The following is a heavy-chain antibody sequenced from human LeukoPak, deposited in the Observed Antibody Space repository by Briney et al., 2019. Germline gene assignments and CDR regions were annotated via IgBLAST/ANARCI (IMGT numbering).Heavy chain of an antibody. CDR2: IGPSGGST. CDR3: ARSNNYYASSGYYAKTRRDFDY. CDR1: GYTFTSYY. D-gene: IGHD3-22*01. J-gene: IGHJ4*02. V-gene: IGHV1-46*01. Sequence: ASVKVSCKTSGYTFTSYYMHWVRQAPGQGLEWMGIIGPSGGSTSYAQKFQGRVTMTRATSKSTVYMERSSLRSEDTAVYYCARSNNYYASSGYYAKTRRDFDYWGQGTLVTVSS.